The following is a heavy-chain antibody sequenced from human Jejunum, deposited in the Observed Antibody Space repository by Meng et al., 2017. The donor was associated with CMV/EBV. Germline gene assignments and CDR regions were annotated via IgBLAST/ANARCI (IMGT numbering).Heavy chain of an antibody. CDR2: TQYDGGEN. V-gene: IGHV3-30*02. D-gene: IGHD3-3*01. CDR3: ARDPHDFWNGKNWFDP. J-gene: IGHJ5*02. CDR1: FTLSSYG. Sequence: FTLSSYGMHWVRQAPGKGLEWVAFTQYDGGENVYLDSVKGRFTISRDNSKNTVYLQMNRLRAEDTAVYYCARDPHDFWNGKNWFDPWGQGTLVTVSS.